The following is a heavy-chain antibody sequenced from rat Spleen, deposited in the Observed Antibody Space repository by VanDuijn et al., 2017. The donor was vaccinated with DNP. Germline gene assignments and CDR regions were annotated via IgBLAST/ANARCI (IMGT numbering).Heavy chain of an antibody. Sequence: EVQLRESGPGLVKPSQSLSLTCSVTGYSITSNYWGWIRKFPGNKMEWIGHISNSVSTSYNPSLKSRISITRDTSKNQFFLQLNSVTTEDTATFYCARYGYNPNWFAYWGQGTLVTVSS. V-gene: IGHV3-1*01. CDR3: ARYGYNPNWFAY. D-gene: IGHD1-4*01. CDR1: GYSITSNY. CDR2: ISNSVST. J-gene: IGHJ3*01.